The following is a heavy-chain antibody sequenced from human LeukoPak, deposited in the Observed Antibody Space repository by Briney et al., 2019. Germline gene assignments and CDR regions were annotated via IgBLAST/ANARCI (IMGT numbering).Heavy chain of an antibody. CDR3: ARTSGGGYDIDY. J-gene: IGHJ4*02. CDR1: GYTFTGYY. Sequence: ASVKVSCKASGYTFTGYYMHWVRQAPAQGLEWMGWINPNSGGTNYAQKFQGRVTMTRDTSISTAYMELSRLRSDDTAVYYCARTSGGGYDIDYWGQGTLVTVSS. D-gene: IGHD5-12*01. V-gene: IGHV1-2*02. CDR2: INPNSGGT.